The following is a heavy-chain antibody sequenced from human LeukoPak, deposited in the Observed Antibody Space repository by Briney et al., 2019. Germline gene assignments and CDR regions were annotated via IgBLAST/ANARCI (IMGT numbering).Heavy chain of an antibody. CDR1: GYTFTSYG. CDR3: GRVGGYSGYDVDLGGEMNYYFDY. Sequence: ASVKVSCKASGYTFTSYGSSWVRQARGQLLEWMGFISAYNGKTNSAQKLQGGATMTTDTSTRTAKMLIRSRRSDAAAEYYCGRVGGYSGYDVDLGGEMNYYFDYWGQGTLVTVSS. CDR2: ISAYNGKT. V-gene: IGHV1-18*01. J-gene: IGHJ4*02. D-gene: IGHD5-12*01.